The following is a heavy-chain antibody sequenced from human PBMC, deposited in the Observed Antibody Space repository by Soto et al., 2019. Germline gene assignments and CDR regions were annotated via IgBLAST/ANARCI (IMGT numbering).Heavy chain of an antibody. CDR1: GYPFTSYG. V-gene: IGHV1-18*01. CDR2: ISAYNGNT. J-gene: IGHJ6*03. D-gene: IGHD2-2*01. Sequence: GASVKVSCKASGYPFTSYGISWVRQAPGQGLEWMGWISAYNGNTNYAQKLQGRVTMTTDTSTSTAYMELRSLRSGDTAVYYCARVPLRYCSSTSCSEGWYYYYMDVWGKGTTVTVSS. CDR3: ARVPLRYCSSTSCSEGWYYYYMDV.